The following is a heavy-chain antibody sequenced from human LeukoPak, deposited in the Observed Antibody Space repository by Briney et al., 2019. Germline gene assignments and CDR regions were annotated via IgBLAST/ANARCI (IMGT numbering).Heavy chain of an antibody. D-gene: IGHD6-13*01. Sequence: GSLILSCAASGFTVSSNYMSWVRQAPGKGLEWVSVIYSGGSTYYADSVKGRFTISRDNSKNTLYLQMNSLRAEDTAVYYCARASPAAGICAENWGQGTLVTVSS. J-gene: IGHJ4*02. V-gene: IGHV3-53*01. CDR2: IYSGGST. CDR3: ARASPAAGICAEN. CDR1: GFTVSSNY.